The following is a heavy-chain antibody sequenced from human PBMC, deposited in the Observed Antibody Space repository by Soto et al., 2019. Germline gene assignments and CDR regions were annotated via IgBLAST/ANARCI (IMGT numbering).Heavy chain of an antibody. CDR1: GGSISSGGYY. V-gene: IGHV4-31*03. Sequence: SETLSLTCTVSGGSISSGGYYWSWIRHHPGKGLEWIGYIFYSGSTFYSPSLKSRVTISVDTARNQFSLNLRSVTAADTAVYYCARQRPTDGRWEFANYYGMDVWGQGTPVTVSS. CDR2: IFYSGST. D-gene: IGHD1-26*01. CDR3: ARQRPTDGRWEFANYYGMDV. J-gene: IGHJ6*02.